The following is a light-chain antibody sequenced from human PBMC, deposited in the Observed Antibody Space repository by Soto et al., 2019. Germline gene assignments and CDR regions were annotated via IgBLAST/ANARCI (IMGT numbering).Light chain of an antibody. CDR1: QSISSW. V-gene: IGKV1-5*03. J-gene: IGKJ1*01. CDR3: QQDSSLWT. CDR2: KTS. Sequence: DIQMTQSPSTLSASVGDRVTISCRASQSISSWVAWYQQKPGKAPKLLIYKTSSLEGGVPSRFSGSGSGTEFTLPISSLQPDDFETCFCQQDSSLWTLGQGPKVEIK.